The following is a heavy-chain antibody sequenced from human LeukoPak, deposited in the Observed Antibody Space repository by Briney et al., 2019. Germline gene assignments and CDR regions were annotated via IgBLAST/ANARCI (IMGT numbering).Heavy chain of an antibody. Sequence: SETLSLTCTVSGGSISSYYWSWIRQPPGKGLEWIGYIYYSGSTNYNPSLKSRVTISVDTSKNQFSLKLSSVTAADTAVYYCARGSYSLSDYWGQGTLVTVSS. J-gene: IGHJ4*02. CDR3: ARGSYSLSDY. CDR1: GGSISSYY. D-gene: IGHD5-18*01. V-gene: IGHV4-59*01. CDR2: IYYSGST.